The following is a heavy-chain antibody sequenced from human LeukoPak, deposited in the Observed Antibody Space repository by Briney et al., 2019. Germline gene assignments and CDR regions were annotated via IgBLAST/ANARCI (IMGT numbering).Heavy chain of an antibody. CDR1: GFSVPRNY. CDR2: MYSGGGT. D-gene: IGHD1-1*01. J-gene: IGHJ4*02. V-gene: IGHV3-53*01. CDR3: ARYDNGKDYFDY. Sequence: GGSLRISRSASGFSVPRNYVRWVPQAPGRGLGLVSLMYSGGGTSYADSVKGRFTISRDTSKSTLYLQMSSLRAEDTALYYCARYDNGKDYFDYWGQGTLVTVSS.